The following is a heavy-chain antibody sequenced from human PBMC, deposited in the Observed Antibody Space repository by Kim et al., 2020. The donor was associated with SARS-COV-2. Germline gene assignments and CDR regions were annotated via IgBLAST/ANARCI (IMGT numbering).Heavy chain of an antibody. CDR2: ISSSGSTI. Sequence: GGSLRLSCAASGFTFSDYYMSWIRQAPGKGLEWVSYISSSGSTIYYADSVKGRFTISRDNAKNSLYLQMNSLRAEDTAVYYCARTGSVAVAGTDAFDIWGQGTMVTVSS. D-gene: IGHD6-19*01. CDR3: ARTGSVAVAGTDAFDI. CDR1: GFTFSDYY. J-gene: IGHJ3*02. V-gene: IGHV3-11*01.